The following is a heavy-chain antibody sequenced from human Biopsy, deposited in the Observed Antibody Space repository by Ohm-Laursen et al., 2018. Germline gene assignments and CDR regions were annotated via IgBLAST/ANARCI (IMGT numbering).Heavy chain of an antibody. CDR3: VREPKTGTAEAWYFDL. CDR1: GASVKTSGYF. V-gene: IGHV4-31*03. J-gene: IGHJ2*01. Sequence: SQTLSLTCSVSGASVKTSGYFWAWIRQRPGKGLEWIRYISYNERTHYNPSLTSRLAISFDTSNNRISLQLRSVSAADTAVYYCVREPKTGTAEAWYFDLWGRGSPVTVPS. CDR2: ISYNERT. D-gene: IGHD3-9*01.